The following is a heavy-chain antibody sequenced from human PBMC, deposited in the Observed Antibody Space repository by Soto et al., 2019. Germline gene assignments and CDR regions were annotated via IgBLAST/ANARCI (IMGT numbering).Heavy chain of an antibody. CDR1: GFMFSSFA. D-gene: IGHD3-16*01. Sequence: GGSLRLSCAASGFMFSSFAMNWVRQAPGKGLEWVSGISGSGDRTFYADSVRGRFTISKDISKNTLYLQMNSLRAEDTAIYYCAKSRAYTLGSFDYWGRGSPVTVSS. CDR2: ISGSGDRT. CDR3: AKSRAYTLGSFDY. J-gene: IGHJ4*02. V-gene: IGHV3-23*01.